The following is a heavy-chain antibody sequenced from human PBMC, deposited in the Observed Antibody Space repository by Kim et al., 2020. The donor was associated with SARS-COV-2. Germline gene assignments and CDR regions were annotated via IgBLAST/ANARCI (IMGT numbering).Heavy chain of an antibody. CDR1: GGSISSGSYY. CDR3: ARGGGRYYYDSSGYGPYYYYGMDV. D-gene: IGHD3-22*01. J-gene: IGHJ6*02. V-gene: IGHV4-61*02. Sequence: SETLSLTCTVSGGSISSGSYYWSWIRQPAGKGLEWIGRIYTSGSTNYNPSLKSRVTISVDTSKNQFSLKLSSVTAADTAVYYCARGGGRYYYDSSGYGPYYYYGMDVWGQGTTVTVSS. CDR2: IYTSGST.